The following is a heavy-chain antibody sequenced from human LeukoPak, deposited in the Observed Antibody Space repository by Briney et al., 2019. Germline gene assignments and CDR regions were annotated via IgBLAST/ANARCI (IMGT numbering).Heavy chain of an antibody. D-gene: IGHD2-15*01. CDR3: ARAQGYCSGGNCYSTNFDY. Sequence: GGSLRLSCAASGFTFSDSSMNWVRQAPGKGLEWVSFISSTGSYIYYADSVKGRFTISRDNAKNSLFLQMNSLRTEDTAVYYCARAQGYCSGGNCYSTNFDYWGQGTLVTVSS. J-gene: IGHJ4*02. CDR1: GFTFSDSS. V-gene: IGHV3-21*01. CDR2: ISSTGSYI.